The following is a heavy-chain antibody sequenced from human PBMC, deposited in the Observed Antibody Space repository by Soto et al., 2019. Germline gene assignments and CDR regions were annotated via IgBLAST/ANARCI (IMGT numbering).Heavy chain of an antibody. J-gene: IGHJ5*02. CDR3: ARVVPTLFWFDP. V-gene: IGHV4-39*01. D-gene: IGHD2-2*01. CDR1: GGSISSSSYY. CDR2: IYYSGST. Sequence: PSETLSLTCTVSGGSISSSSYYWGWIRQPPGKGLEWIGSIYYSGSTYYNQSLKSRVTISVDTSKNQFSLKLSSVTAADTAVYYCARVVPTLFWFDPWGQGTLVTVSS.